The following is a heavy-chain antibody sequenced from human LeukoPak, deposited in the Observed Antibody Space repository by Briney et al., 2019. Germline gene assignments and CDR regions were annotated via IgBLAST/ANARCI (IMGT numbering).Heavy chain of an antibody. CDR3: AKDLRWNYNYYYYMDV. CDR2: IQNDGSKK. CDR1: GFTFGSYG. D-gene: IGHD1-7*01. Sequence: GGSLRLSCPASGFTFGSYGMHWVRQAPGKGLEWVAFIQNDGSKKYYADSMKGRFTISRDNSKNTLYLQMNSLRAEDTAVYYCAKDLRWNYNYYYYMDVWGKGTTVTVSS. V-gene: IGHV3-30*02. J-gene: IGHJ6*03.